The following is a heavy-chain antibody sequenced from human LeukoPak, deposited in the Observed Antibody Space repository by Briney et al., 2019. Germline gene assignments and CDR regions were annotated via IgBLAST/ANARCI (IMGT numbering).Heavy chain of an antibody. CDR1: GYTFTSHG. CDR2: IIPIFGTA. Sequence: SVKVSCKASGYTFTSHGISWVRQAPGQGLEWMGGIIPIFGTANYAQKFQGRVTITADESTSTAYMELSSLRSEDTAVYYCARDSRYCSSTSCYAWRAFDIWGQGTMVTVSS. CDR3: ARDSRYCSSTSCYAWRAFDI. D-gene: IGHD2-2*01. V-gene: IGHV1-69*13. J-gene: IGHJ3*02.